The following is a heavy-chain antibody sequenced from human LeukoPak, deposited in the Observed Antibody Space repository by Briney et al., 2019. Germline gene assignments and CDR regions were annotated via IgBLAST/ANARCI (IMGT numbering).Heavy chain of an antibody. Sequence: GASVKVSCKASGYTFTGYYMHWVRQAPGQGLEWMGWINPNSGGTNYAQKFQGRVTMTRDTSISTAYMELSRLRSDDTAVYYCAIYDSSGYYSSGAFDIWGQGTMVTVSS. V-gene: IGHV1-2*02. CDR3: AIYDSSGYYSSGAFDI. J-gene: IGHJ3*02. D-gene: IGHD3-22*01. CDR2: INPNSGGT. CDR1: GYTFTGYY.